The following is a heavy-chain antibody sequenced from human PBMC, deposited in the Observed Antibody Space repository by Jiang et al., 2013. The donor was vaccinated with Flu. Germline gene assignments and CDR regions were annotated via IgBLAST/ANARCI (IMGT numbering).Heavy chain of an antibody. CDR1: GGSFSGYY. J-gene: IGHJ4*02. CDR3: ARALTNCSSTSCYSIWVYYFDY. V-gene: IGHV4-34*01. D-gene: IGHD2-2*02. Sequence: KPSETLSLTCAVYGGSFSGYYWSWIRQPPGKGLEWIGEINHSGSTNYNPSLKSRVTISVDTSKNQFSLKLSSVTAADTAVYYCARALTNCSSTSCYSIWVYYFDYWGQGTLVTVSS. CDR2: INHSGST.